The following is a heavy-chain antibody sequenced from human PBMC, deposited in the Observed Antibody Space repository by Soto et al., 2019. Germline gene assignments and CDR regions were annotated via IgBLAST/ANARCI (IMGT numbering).Heavy chain of an antibody. V-gene: IGHV1-18*04. J-gene: IGHJ3*02. CDR1: GYTFTSYG. CDR3: ARFEQWQGVDI. Sequence: ASVKVSCKASGYTFTSYGITWVRQAPGEGLEWMGWVNIYSGNINYEQNLQGRLTMTTDTSTSTAYMELRSLRSDDTAVYYCARFEQWQGVDIWGQGTMVTVSS. D-gene: IGHD6-19*01. CDR2: VNIYSGNI.